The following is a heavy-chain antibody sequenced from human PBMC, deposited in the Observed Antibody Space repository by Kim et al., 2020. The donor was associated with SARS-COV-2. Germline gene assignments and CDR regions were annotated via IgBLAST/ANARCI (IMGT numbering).Heavy chain of an antibody. CDR3: ASSHYNWNDVRYWFDP. D-gene: IGHD1-1*01. CDR1: GGTFSSYA. Sequence: SVKVSCKASGGTFSSYAISWVRQAPGQGLEWMGRIIPILGIANYAQKFQGRVTITADKSTSTAYMELSSLRSEDTAVYYCASSHYNWNDVRYWFDPWGQGTLVTVSS. CDR2: IIPILGIA. V-gene: IGHV1-69*04. J-gene: IGHJ5*02.